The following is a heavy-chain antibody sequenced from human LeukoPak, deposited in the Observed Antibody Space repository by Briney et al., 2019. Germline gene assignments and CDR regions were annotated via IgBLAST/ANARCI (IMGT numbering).Heavy chain of an antibody. D-gene: IGHD3-22*01. CDR2: IKQDGSEK. J-gene: IGHJ4*02. CDR1: GFTFSSYW. CDR3: AKDLNYYDSSGPGFDY. Sequence: GGSLRLSCAASGFTFSSYWMSWVRQAPGKGLEWVANIKQDGSEKYYVDSVKGRFTISRDNAKNSLYLQMNSLRAEDTAVYYCAKDLNYYDSSGPGFDYWGQGTLVTVSS. V-gene: IGHV3-7*01.